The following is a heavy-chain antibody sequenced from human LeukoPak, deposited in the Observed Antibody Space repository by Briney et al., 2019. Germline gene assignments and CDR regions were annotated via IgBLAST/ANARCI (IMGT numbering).Heavy chain of an antibody. CDR3: AREYWPYYFDY. V-gene: IGHV3-11*04. D-gene: IGHD2-8*02. J-gene: IGHJ4*02. CDR2: ISSSGSTI. Sequence: GGSLRLSCAASGFTFSDYYMSWIRQAPGKGLEWVSYISSSGSTIYYADSVKGRSTISRDNAKNSLYLQMNSLRAEDTAVYYCAREYWPYYFDYWGQGTLVTVSS. CDR1: GFTFSDYY.